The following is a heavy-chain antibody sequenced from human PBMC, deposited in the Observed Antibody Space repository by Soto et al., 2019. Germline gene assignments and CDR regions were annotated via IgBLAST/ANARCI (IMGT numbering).Heavy chain of an antibody. CDR2: INAGNGNT. V-gene: IGHV1-3*01. D-gene: IGHD3-22*01. CDR1: GYTFTSYA. CDR3: ARDQSYYDSSGYPFIH. Sequence: GASVKVSCKASGYTFTSYAMHWVRQAPGQRLEWMGWINAGNGNTKYSQKFQGRVTITRDTSASTAYMELSSLRSEDTAVYYCARDQSYYDSSGYPFIHWGQGTLVTVSS. J-gene: IGHJ4*02.